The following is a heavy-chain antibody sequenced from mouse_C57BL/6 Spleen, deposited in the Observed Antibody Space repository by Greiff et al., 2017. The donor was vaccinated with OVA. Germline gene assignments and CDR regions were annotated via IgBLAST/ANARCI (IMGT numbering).Heavy chain of an antibody. D-gene: IGHD3-1*01. J-gene: IGHJ2*01. Sequence: VQLQQSGPELVKPGASVKISCKASGYTFTDYYMNWVKQSHGKSLEWIGDINPNNGGTSYNQKFKGKATLTVDKSSSTAYMERRSLTSEDSAVYYCAREGLRDYFDYWGQGTTLTVSS. V-gene: IGHV1-26*01. CDR3: AREGLRDYFDY. CDR1: GYTFTDYY. CDR2: INPNNGGT.